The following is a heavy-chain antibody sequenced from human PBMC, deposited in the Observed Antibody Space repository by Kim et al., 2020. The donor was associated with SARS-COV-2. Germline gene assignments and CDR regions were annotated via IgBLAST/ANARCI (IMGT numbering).Heavy chain of an antibody. Sequence: GGSLRLSCAASGFTFSSYAMHWVRQAPGKGLEWVAVISYDGSNKYYVDSVKGRFTISRDNSKNTLYLQMNSLRAEDTAVYYCARQYGSGSSYYYYGMDVWGHGTTVTVPS. CDR3: ARQYGSGSSYYYYGMDV. CDR2: ISYDGSNK. CDR1: GFTFSSYA. D-gene: IGHD3-10*01. J-gene: IGHJ6*02. V-gene: IGHV3-30*04.